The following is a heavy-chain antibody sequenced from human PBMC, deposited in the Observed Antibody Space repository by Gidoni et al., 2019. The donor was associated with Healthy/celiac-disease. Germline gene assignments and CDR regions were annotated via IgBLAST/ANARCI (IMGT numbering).Heavy chain of an antibody. CDR1: GFTFSSYG. CDR2: YHMMEVI. Sequence: QVQLVESGGGVVQPGRSLRLSCAACGFTFSSYGRHWVRQAPGKGLEWVAVYHMMEVINTMQKRKGRFTISRDNSKNTLYLQMNSLRAEDTAVYYCAKDSSSGWYYFDYWGQGTLVTVSS. V-gene: IGHV3-30*18. D-gene: IGHD6-19*01. CDR3: AKDSSSGWYYFDY. J-gene: IGHJ4*02.